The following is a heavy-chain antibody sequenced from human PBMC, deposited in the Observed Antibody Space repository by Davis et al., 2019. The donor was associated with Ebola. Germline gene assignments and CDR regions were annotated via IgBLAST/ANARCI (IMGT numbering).Heavy chain of an antibody. CDR3: ARSANDYVFLR. V-gene: IGHV1-69*02. J-gene: IGHJ4*02. Sequence: SVKVSCKASGGTFSSYTISWVRQAPGQGLEWMGRIIPILGIANYAQKFQGRVTITADKSTSTAYMELSSLRSEDTAVYYCARSANDYVFLRWGQGTLVTVSS. CDR2: IIPILGIA. D-gene: IGHD3-16*01. CDR1: GGTFSSYT.